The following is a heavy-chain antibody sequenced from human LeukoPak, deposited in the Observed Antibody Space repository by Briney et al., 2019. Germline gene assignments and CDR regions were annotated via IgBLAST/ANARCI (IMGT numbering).Heavy chain of an antibody. Sequence: EASVKVSCKASGYTFTSYYMHWVRQAPGQGLEWMGIINPSGGSTSYAQKFQGRVTMTRDMSTSTVYMELSSLRSEDTAVYYCAIVRPYYYDSSGYSDEYWGQGTLVTVSS. D-gene: IGHD3-22*01. CDR3: AIVRPYYYDSSGYSDEY. CDR2: INPSGGST. V-gene: IGHV1-46*01. CDR1: GYTFTSYY. J-gene: IGHJ4*02.